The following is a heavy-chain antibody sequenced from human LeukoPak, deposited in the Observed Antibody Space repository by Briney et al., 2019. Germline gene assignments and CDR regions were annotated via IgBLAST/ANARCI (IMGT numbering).Heavy chain of an antibody. Sequence: SETLSLTCTVSGGSISSGSYYWSWIRPPAGKGLEWIGRIYTSGSTNYNPSLKSRVTISVDTSKNQFSLKLSSGTAADTAVYYCATVDTDAFDIWGQGTMVTVSS. CDR1: GGSISSGSYY. CDR2: IYTSGST. V-gene: IGHV4-61*02. J-gene: IGHJ3*02. CDR3: ATVDTDAFDI. D-gene: IGHD5-18*01.